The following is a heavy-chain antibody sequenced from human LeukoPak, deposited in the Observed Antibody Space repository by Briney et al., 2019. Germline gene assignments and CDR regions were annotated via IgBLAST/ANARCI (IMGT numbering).Heavy chain of an antibody. Sequence: SETLSLTCTVSGGSISSTSYYWGWIRQTPGTGLEWIGTIYYSGATYYNPSLESRVTMSVDTSKNTFSLKLSSVTAADAAVYYCARHSWRYCSSTSCLNWFDPWGQGTLVTVSS. CDR3: ARHSWRYCSSTSCLNWFDP. V-gene: IGHV4-39*01. J-gene: IGHJ5*02. CDR2: IYYSGAT. CDR1: GGSISSTSYY. D-gene: IGHD2-2*01.